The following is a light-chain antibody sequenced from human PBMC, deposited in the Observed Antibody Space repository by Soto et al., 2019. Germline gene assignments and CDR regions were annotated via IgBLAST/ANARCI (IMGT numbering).Light chain of an antibody. CDR3: HQRQSWPRT. CDR2: QTS. CDR1: RSVGSY. Sequence: EIVLTQSPATLSLSPGERASLSCRASRSVGSYLAWYQQKPGQAPRLLIYQTSIRAAGIPARFSASGTGTDFTLTISDVQPEDFAVYYCHQRQSWPRTFGQGTRLEI. J-gene: IGKJ5*01. V-gene: IGKV3-11*01.